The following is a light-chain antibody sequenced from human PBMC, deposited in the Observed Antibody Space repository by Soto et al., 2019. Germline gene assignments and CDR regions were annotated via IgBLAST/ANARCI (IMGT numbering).Light chain of an antibody. Sequence: QSVLTQPPSVSGSPGQSVTISCTGTSSDVGSYNRVSWYQQPPGTGPKLMIYEVSNRPSGVPDRFSGSKSGNTASLTISGLQAADEADYYCSSFTSSTTLVFGEGTKLTVL. V-gene: IGLV2-18*02. J-gene: IGLJ2*01. CDR1: SSDVGSYNR. CDR2: EVS. CDR3: SSFTSSTTLV.